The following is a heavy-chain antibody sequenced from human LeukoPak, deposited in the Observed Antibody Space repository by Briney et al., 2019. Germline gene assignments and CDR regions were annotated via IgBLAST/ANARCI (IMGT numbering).Heavy chain of an antibody. CDR1: GGSDSSYH. J-gene: IGHJ5*02. D-gene: IGHD2-21*02. CDR2: IYYSGST. V-gene: IGHV4-59*08. Sequence: SETLSLTCTVSGGSDSSYHWSWIRQPPGKGLEWIAYIYYSGSTKYNPPLKSRVTISLDRSKNQFSLKLRSVTAADTAVYYCARLQVHCGGDCYTRWFDPWGQGTLVTVSS. CDR3: ARLQVHCGGDCYTRWFDP.